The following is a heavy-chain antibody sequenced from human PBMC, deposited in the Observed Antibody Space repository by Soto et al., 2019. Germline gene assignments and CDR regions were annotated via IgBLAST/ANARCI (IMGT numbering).Heavy chain of an antibody. D-gene: IGHD2-21*02. V-gene: IGHV4-31*03. CDR1: GGSISSGGYY. CDR3: ARDRHNMVVTARYYGMDV. Sequence: QVQLQESGPGLVKPSQTLSLTCTVSGGSISSGGYYWSWIRQHPGKGLEWFGYIYYSGSTYYNPSLKSRVTISVDTSKNQFSRKLSSVTAADTAVYYCARDRHNMVVTARYYGMDVWGQGTTVTVSS. CDR2: IYYSGST. J-gene: IGHJ6*02.